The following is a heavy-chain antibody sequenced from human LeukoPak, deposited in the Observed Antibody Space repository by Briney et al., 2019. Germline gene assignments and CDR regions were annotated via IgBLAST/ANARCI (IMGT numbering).Heavy chain of an antibody. CDR2: IYPGDSDT. D-gene: IGHD3-22*01. CDR1: GYIYTSYW. J-gene: IGHJ5*02. CDR3: ARHYSSRFDP. Sequence: GESLKISCNSSGYIYTSYWIGWVRQMPGKGLEWMGIIYPGDSDTRYSPSFQGQVTISVDKSISTAYLQWSSLKASDNAMYYCARHYSSRFDPWGQGTLVTVSS. V-gene: IGHV5-51*01.